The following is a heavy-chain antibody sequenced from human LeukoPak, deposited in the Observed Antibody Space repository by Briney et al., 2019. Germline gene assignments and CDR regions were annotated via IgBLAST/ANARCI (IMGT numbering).Heavy chain of an antibody. Sequence: ASVKVSCKASGYTFTGYYMHWVRQAPGQGLEWMGWINPNSGGTNYAQKFQGRVTMTRDTSISTAYMELSRLRSDDTAVYYCARDAYYYGSGTAQEDYWGQGTLVTVSS. CDR2: INPNSGGT. V-gene: IGHV1-2*02. CDR1: GYTFTGYY. CDR3: ARDAYYYGSGTAQEDY. J-gene: IGHJ4*02. D-gene: IGHD3-10*01.